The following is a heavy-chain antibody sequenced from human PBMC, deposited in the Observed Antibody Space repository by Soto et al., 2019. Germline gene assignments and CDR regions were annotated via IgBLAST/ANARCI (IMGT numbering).Heavy chain of an antibody. CDR1: GFSLSSIGVG. D-gene: IGHD2-2*01. J-gene: IGHJ3*01. CDR2: LYSEDDK. V-gene: IGHV2-5*02. Sequence: QITLKESGPTLVKPTQTLTLTCTFSGFSLSSIGVGVGWIRQPPGKALEWLGILYSEDDKHYSPSLKSRISIAKYTPKDQVALTYTHMDPVGTATYYCAHTIVVVPTSHDAFDVWGEGKMVTLAS. CDR3: AHTIVVVPTSHDAFDV.